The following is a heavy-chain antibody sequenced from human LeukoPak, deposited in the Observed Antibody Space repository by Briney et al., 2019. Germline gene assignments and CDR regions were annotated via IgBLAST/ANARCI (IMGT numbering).Heavy chain of an antibody. Sequence: GGSLRLSCAASGFTFSSYAMSWVRQAPGKGLEWVANIKQDGSEKYYVDSVKGRFTISRDNAKNSLYLQMNSLRAEDTAVYYCARVPDAFDIWGQGTMVTVSS. CDR2: IKQDGSEK. J-gene: IGHJ3*02. CDR1: GFTFSSYA. CDR3: ARVPDAFDI. V-gene: IGHV3-7*01.